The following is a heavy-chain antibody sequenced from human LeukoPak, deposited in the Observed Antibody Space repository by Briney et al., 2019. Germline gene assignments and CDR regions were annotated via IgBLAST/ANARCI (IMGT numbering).Heavy chain of an antibody. J-gene: IGHJ4*02. Sequence: GGSLRLSCAASGFTFSNYGMHWVRQAPGKGLEWVALIWYDGSNKYYTDSVKGRLTISRDNSKDTLFLQMNSLRAEDTAVYYCAREGPRGNSQFDYWGQGTLVTVST. V-gene: IGHV3-33*01. D-gene: IGHD2/OR15-2a*01. CDR1: GFTFSNYG. CDR2: IWYDGSNK. CDR3: AREGPRGNSQFDY.